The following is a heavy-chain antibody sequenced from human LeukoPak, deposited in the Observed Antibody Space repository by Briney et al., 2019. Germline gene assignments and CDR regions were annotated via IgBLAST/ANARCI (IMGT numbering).Heavy chain of an antibody. CDR2: IYYSGST. Sequence: PSETLSLTCSVSGGSLSSYYWSWIRQPPGKQLEWIGYIYYSGSTNYNPSLKSRVTISIDTSKNQFSLKLSSVTAADTAVYYCARCGGDCYVWGQGTLVTVSS. CDR3: ARCGGDCYV. V-gene: IGHV4-59*01. D-gene: IGHD2-21*01. CDR1: GGSLSSYY. J-gene: IGHJ1*01.